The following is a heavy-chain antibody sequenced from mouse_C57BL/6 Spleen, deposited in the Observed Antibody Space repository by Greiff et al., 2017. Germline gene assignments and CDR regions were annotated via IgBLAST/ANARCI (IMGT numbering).Heavy chain of an antibody. D-gene: IGHD1-1*02. J-gene: IGHJ2*01. CDR1: GYAFSSYW. CDR2: IYPGDGDT. Sequence: QVQLKESGAELVKPGASVKISCKASGYAFSSYWMNWVKQRPGKGLEWIGQIYPGDGDTNYNGKFKGKATLTADKSSSTAYMQLSSLTSEDSAVYFCARGGQDYFDYWGQGTTLTVSS. V-gene: IGHV1-80*01. CDR3: ARGGQDYFDY.